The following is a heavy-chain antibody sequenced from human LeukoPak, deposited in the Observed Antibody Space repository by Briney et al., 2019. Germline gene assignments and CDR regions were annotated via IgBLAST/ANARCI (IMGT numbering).Heavy chain of an antibody. CDR2: TYYRSKWYN. Sequence: SQTLSLTCAISGDSFSSINGAWNWIRQSPSRGLEWLVRTYYRSKWYNDYVESMKGRITISPDTSKNQFSLHLNSVTPEDTAVYYCARDLGNTGWYTFDYWGQGTLVTVSS. CDR3: ARDLGNTGWYTFDY. J-gene: IGHJ4*02. D-gene: IGHD6-19*01. V-gene: IGHV6-1*01. CDR1: GDSFSSINGA.